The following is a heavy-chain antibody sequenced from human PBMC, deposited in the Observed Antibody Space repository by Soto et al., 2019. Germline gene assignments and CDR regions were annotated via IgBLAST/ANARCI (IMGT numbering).Heavy chain of an antibody. CDR1: GFSFSTYA. J-gene: IGHJ5*02. CDR2: ISAGGGNT. CDR3: AKHAEYQLVSWCDP. Sequence: EVQLLESGGGLVQPGGSLRLSCAVSGFSFSTYAMSWVRQAPGKGLEWVSGISAGGGNTYYADSVRGRFTISRDNSKDTLYLQITSLRAEDTAFYYCAKHAEYQLVSWCDPWGQGTLVTVSS. V-gene: IGHV3-23*01. D-gene: IGHD2-2*01.